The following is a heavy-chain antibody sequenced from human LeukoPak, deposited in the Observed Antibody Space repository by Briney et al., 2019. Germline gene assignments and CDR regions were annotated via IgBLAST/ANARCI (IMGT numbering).Heavy chain of an antibody. CDR3: ARGGPTYGSGSYYSQYYYYYYMDV. CDR2: IKHDGSDK. V-gene: IGHV3-7*01. Sequence: GGSLRLSCAASGFTFSNYWMSWVRQAPGKGLEWVANIKHDGSDKYYLDSVKGRFTLSRDNAKNSLYLQMNSLSGEDTAVYYCARGGPTYGSGSYYSQYYYYYYMDVWGKGTTVTVSS. CDR1: GFTFSNYW. J-gene: IGHJ6*03. D-gene: IGHD3-10*01.